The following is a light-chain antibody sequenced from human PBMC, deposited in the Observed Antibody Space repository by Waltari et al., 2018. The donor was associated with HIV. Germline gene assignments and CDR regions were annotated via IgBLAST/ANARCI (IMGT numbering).Light chain of an antibody. CDR1: SSNIGNNY. V-gene: IGLV1-51*02. CDR3: GTWDTSLIAGGV. CDR2: EKD. Sequence: QSVLTQPPSVSAAPGQKVTISCSGSSSNIGNNYVSWYQHFPGTAPKLLIVEKDKRPSGSPDRFSGSKSGTSATLGITGLQTGDEADYYCGTWDTSLIAGGVFGGWTKLTVL. J-gene: IGLJ3*02.